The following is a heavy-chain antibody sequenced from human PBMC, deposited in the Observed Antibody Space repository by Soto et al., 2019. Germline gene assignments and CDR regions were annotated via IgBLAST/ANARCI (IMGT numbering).Heavy chain of an antibody. CDR3: ASPLLEYSSRFLGSPLLDP. Sequence: GESLKISCKGSGYSFTSYWISWVRQMPGKGLEWMGRIDPSDSYTNYSPSFEGHVTISADKSISTAYVQWSSLKAADTPMSYCASPLLEYSSRFLGSPLLDPWGQGTLVTVSS. V-gene: IGHV5-10-1*01. J-gene: IGHJ5*02. CDR2: IDPSDSYT. D-gene: IGHD6-19*01. CDR1: GYSFTSYW.